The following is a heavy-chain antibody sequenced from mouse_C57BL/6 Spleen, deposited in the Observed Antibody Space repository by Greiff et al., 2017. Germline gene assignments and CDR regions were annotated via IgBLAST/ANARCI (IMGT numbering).Heavy chain of an antibody. CDR3: ARISSYDYFDY. CDR1: GYTFTSSG. Sequence: QVQLQQSGAELARPGASVKLSCKASGYTFTSSGISWVKQRTGQGLEWIGEIYPRSGNTYYNEKFKGKATLTADKSSSTAYMVLRSLTSEDSAVYFCARISSYDYFDYWGQGTTRTVSS. D-gene: IGHD1-1*01. V-gene: IGHV1-81*01. J-gene: IGHJ2*01. CDR2: IYPRSGNT.